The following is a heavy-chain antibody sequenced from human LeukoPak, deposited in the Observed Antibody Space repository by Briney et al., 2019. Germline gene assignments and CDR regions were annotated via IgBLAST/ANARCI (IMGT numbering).Heavy chain of an antibody. D-gene: IGHD1-1*01. CDR1: GFSISSGYY. CDR3: AREAERRIVN. J-gene: IGHJ4*02. V-gene: IGHV4-38-2*02. CDR2: IHVSGTT. Sequence: SETLSLTCVVSGFSISSGYYWGWIRQPPGKGLEWIADIHVSGTTFYNSSLNSRVAISIDTSKNQFSLKLSSVTAADTAVYCAREAERRIVNWGRGTLVTVSS.